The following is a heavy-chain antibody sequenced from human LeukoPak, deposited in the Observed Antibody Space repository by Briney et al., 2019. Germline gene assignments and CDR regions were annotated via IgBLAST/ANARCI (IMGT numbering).Heavy chain of an antibody. Sequence: PSETLSLTCTVSGGSISSDYWSWIRQPPPPGLERIGYIYYSGSTNYNPSLKRRVTISVDTSKNQFSLKLTSVTAADTAVYYCARLSRGAAAGFDYWGQGTLVTVSS. CDR1: GGSISSDY. CDR3: ARLSRGAAAGFDY. J-gene: IGHJ4*02. D-gene: IGHD6-13*01. V-gene: IGHV4-59*08. CDR2: IYYSGST.